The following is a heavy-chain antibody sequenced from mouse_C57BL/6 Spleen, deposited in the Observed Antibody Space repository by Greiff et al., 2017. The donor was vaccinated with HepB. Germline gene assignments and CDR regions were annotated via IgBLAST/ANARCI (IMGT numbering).Heavy chain of an antibody. D-gene: IGHD2-4*01. V-gene: IGHV1-7*01. CDR3: ARIYYDYSYAMDY. J-gene: IGHJ4*01. CDR2: INPSSGYS. CDR1: GYTFTSYW. Sequence: QVQLKESGAELAKPGASVKLSCKASGYTFTSYWMHWVKQRPGQGLEWIGYINPSSGYSKYNQKFKDKATLTADKSSSTAYMQLSSLTYEDSAVYYCARIYYDYSYAMDYWGQGTSVTVSS.